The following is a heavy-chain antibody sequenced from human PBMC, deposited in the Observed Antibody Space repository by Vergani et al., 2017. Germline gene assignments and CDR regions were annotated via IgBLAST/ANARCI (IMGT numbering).Heavy chain of an antibody. V-gene: IGHV3-21*01. CDR3: AELNVLLWFGDPKDYGMDV. CDR2: ISSSGSTI. J-gene: IGHJ6*02. D-gene: IGHD3-10*01. Sequence: EVQLVESGGGLVKPGGSLRLSCAASGFTFSSYSMNWVRQAPGKGLEWVSSISSSGSTIYYADSVKGRFTISRDNAKNSLYLQMNSLRAEDTAVYYCAELNVLLWFGDPKDYGMDVWGQGTTVTVSS. CDR1: GFTFSSYS.